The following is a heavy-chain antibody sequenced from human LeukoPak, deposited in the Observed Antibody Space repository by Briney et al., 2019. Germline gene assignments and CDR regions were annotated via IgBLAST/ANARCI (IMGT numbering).Heavy chain of an antibody. Sequence: ASVKVSCTASGYSFTSSYMHWVRQAPGQGLEWMGVINPSGGGTTYAQRFQGRVTMTTDTSTSTVYMELSSLRSEDTAVYYCARVVASYESSGDPVFDYWGQGTLVTVSS. CDR3: ARVVASYESSGDPVFDY. CDR1: GYSFTSSY. V-gene: IGHV1-46*01. D-gene: IGHD3-22*01. J-gene: IGHJ4*02. CDR2: INPSGGGT.